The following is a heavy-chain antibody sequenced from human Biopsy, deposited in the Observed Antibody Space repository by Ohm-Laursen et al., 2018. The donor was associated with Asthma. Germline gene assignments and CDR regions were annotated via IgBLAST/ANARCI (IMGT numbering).Heavy chain of an antibody. CDR1: RFTYE. Sequence: SLRLSCAATRFTYEMHWVRQTPGKGLEWVAVISYDGSSIYYADSVKGRFTISRDNSKNTLSLQMNSLTAEDTAVYYCAREGVAGTHIEDWGQGTLVTVSS. J-gene: IGHJ4*02. CDR3: AREGVAGTHIED. CDR2: ISYDGSSI. V-gene: IGHV3-30-3*01. D-gene: IGHD6-19*01.